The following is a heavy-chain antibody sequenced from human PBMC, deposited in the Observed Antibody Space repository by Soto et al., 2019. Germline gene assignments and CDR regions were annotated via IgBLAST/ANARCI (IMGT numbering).Heavy chain of an antibody. CDR2: IRSKANSYAT. V-gene: IGHV3-73*01. J-gene: IGHJ6*02. CDR1: GFTFSGSS. Sequence: PGVSLRLSCAASGFTFSGSSMHWVRQASGKGLEWVGRIRSKANSYATAYAASVKGRFTISRDDSKNTAYLQMNSLKTEDTAVYYCTAEVVAATLVDYYYYGMAVWGQGTTVTGSS. CDR3: TAEVVAATLVDYYYYGMAV. D-gene: IGHD2-15*01.